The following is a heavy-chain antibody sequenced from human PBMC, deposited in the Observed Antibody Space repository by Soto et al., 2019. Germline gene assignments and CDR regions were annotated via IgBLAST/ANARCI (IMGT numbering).Heavy chain of an antibody. J-gene: IGHJ4*02. CDR1: GGSISSGGYS. V-gene: IGHV4-30-2*01. Sequence: PSETLSLTCAVSGGSISSGGYSWSWIRQPPGKGLEWIGYIYHSGSTYYNPSLKSRVTISLDTSKNQFSLKLSSVTAADTAVYYCARMRGPYYYDSSGYYAFDYWGQGTLVTVSS. CDR2: IYHSGST. D-gene: IGHD3-22*01. CDR3: ARMRGPYYYDSSGYYAFDY.